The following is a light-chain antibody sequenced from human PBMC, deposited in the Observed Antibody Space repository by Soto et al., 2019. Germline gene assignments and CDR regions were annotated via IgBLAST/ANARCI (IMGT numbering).Light chain of an antibody. Sequence: EIVMTQSPATLSVSPGERVTLSCRASQNVSSNLAWYQHKPGQAPRLLIYGASTRATGIPVRFSGSGSGTAFTLTISSLQSEDFAVYYCQQYSNWPSITFGQGTRLEIK. V-gene: IGKV3-15*01. CDR3: QQYSNWPSIT. CDR2: GAS. CDR1: QNVSSN. J-gene: IGKJ5*01.